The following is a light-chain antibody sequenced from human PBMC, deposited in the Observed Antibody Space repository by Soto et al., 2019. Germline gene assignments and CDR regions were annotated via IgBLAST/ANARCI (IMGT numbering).Light chain of an antibody. J-gene: IGKJ3*01. V-gene: IGKV1-8*01. Sequence: AIRMTQSPSSISASTGDRVTITCRASQGISSYLAWYQQNPGKAPKLLIYAASTLQRGVPSRFSGSGSGTDFTLTISCLQSEDFATYYCQQYYSYPTFGPGTKVDIK. CDR3: QQYYSYPT. CDR2: AAS. CDR1: QGISSY.